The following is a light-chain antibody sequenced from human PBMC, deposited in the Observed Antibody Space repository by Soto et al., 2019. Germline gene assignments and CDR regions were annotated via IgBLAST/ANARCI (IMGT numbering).Light chain of an antibody. J-gene: IGKJ4*01. CDR3: QQRNSWPTSLT. Sequence: DIQMTQSPSSLSASVGDRVTITCRASQSISSYLNWYQQKPGKAPKLLIYAASSLQSGVPSRFSGSGSGADFTLTISSLEPEDFAVYYCQQRNSWPTSLTFGGGTKV. CDR1: QSISSY. CDR2: AAS. V-gene: IGKV1-39*01.